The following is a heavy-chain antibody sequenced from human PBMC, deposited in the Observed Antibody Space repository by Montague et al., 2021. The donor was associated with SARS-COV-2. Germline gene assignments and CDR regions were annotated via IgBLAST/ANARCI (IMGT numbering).Heavy chain of an antibody. CDR1: GGSMSGYY. CDR2: INHIGST. J-gene: IGHJ5*02. Sequence: SETLSLTCSVSGGSMSGYYWSWIRQPPGKGLEWIAYINHIGSTNHNPSLMSRVTISVDASKNQFSLKLKSMTPADTAVYYCSRASVTMIQGGTWYSWFDPWGQGTLGTGSS. D-gene: IGHD3-10*01. V-gene: IGHV4-59*01. CDR3: SRASVTMIQGGTWYSWFDP.